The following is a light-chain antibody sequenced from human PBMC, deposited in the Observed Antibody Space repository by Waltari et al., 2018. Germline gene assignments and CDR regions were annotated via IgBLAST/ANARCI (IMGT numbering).Light chain of an antibody. CDR3: QKYNGAPPLS. CDR2: AAS. V-gene: IGKV1-27*01. J-gene: IGKJ4*01. Sequence: DIQMTQSPSSLSASVGDRVNFTCRASQDINYYLAWYQPKPGKVPNLLFYAASTLLSGVPSRFSGSGYGTDFTLTINNLQPEDVATYYCQKYNGAPPLSFGGGTKVEIK. CDR1: QDINYY.